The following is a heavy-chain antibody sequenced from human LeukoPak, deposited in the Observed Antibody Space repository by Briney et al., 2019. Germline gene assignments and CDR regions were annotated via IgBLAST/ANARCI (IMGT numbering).Heavy chain of an antibody. CDR1: GFTFSSYG. CDR3: AKDQWLVQIFDY. V-gene: IGHV3-30*18. D-gene: IGHD6-19*01. J-gene: IGHJ4*02. Sequence: PGGSLRPSCAASGFTFSSYGMHWVRQAPGKGLEWVAVISYDGSNKYYADSVKGRFTISRDNSKNTLYLQMNSLRAEDTAVYYCAKDQWLVQIFDYWGQGTLVTVSS. CDR2: ISYDGSNK.